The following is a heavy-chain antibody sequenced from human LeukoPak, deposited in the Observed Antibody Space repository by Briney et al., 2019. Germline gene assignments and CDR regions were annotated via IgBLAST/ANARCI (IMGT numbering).Heavy chain of an antibody. V-gene: IGHV1-2*02. Sequence: ASVKVSCKASGYTFINYVLNWVRQAPGQGLEWMGWINPNSGGTNYAQKFQGRVTMTRDTSISTAYMELSRLRSDDTAVYYCARDYYDSSGYYYGLLDYWGQGTLVTVSS. CDR2: INPNSGGT. CDR1: GYTFINYV. J-gene: IGHJ4*02. CDR3: ARDYYDSSGYYYGLLDY. D-gene: IGHD3-22*01.